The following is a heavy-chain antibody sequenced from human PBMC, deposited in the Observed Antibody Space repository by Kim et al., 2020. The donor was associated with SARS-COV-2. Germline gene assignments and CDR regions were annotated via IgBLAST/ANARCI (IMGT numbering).Heavy chain of an antibody. V-gene: IGHV3-48*02. Sequence: GGSLRLSCAASGFTFSSYSMNWVRQAPGKGLEWVSYISSSSSTIYYADSVKGRFTISRDNAKNSLYLQMNSLRDEDTAVYYCARDSSSGWYVSYYYYYGMDVWGQGTTVTVSS. CDR2: ISSSSSTI. D-gene: IGHD6-19*01. CDR1: GFTFSSYS. CDR3: ARDSSSGWYVSYYYYYGMDV. J-gene: IGHJ6*02.